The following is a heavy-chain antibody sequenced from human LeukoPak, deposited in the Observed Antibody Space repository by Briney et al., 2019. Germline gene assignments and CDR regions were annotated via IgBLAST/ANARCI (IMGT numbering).Heavy chain of an antibody. J-gene: IGHJ4*02. D-gene: IGHD1-26*01. CDR1: GFTFSSYA. CDR2: ISGSGGST. Sequence: GGSLRLSCAASGFTFSSYAMSWVRQAPGKGLKWVSAISGSGGSTYYADSVKGRFTISRDNSKNTLYLQMNSLRAEDTAVYYCAKAAGRESYETNFDYWGQGTLVTVSS. V-gene: IGHV3-23*01. CDR3: AKAAGRESYETNFDY.